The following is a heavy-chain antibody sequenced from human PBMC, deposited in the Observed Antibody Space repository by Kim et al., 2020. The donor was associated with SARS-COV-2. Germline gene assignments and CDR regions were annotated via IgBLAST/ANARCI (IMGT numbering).Heavy chain of an antibody. J-gene: IGHJ4*02. D-gene: IGHD6-13*01. V-gene: IGHV1-46*01. CDR3: ARVDSSSWYGYY. Sequence: SAAQRFQGRVTMTRDTSTSTVYMELSSLRSEDTAVYYCARVDSSSWYGYYWGQGTLVTVSS.